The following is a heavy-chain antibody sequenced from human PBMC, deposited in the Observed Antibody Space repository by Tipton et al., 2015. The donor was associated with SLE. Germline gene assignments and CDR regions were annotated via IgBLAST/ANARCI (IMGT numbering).Heavy chain of an antibody. CDR2: IYSGGST. CDR3: ARAMSYYYYDSSDAFDI. V-gene: IGHV3-53*04. J-gene: IGHJ3*02. D-gene: IGHD3-22*01. CDR1: GFTVSSNY. Sequence: QLVQSGGGLVQPGGSLRLSCAASGFTVSSNYMSWVRQAPGKGLEWVSVIYSGGSTYYADSVKGRFTISRHNSKNTLYLQMNSLRAGDTAVYYCARAMSYYYYDSSDAFDIWGQGTMVTVSS.